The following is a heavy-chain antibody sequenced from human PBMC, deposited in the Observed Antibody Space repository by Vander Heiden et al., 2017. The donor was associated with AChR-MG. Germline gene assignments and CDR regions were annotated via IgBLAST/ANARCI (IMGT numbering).Heavy chain of an antibody. V-gene: IGHV3-23*01. J-gene: IGHJ5*02. CDR1: GFSLSHYA. Sequence: EVQLLESGGGLVQPGGSLRLSCAASGFSLSHYAMSWVRQAPGKGLEWVSTLSASGDSASYADSVKGRFTVSRDNSKNTLYLQLNSLRVDDMAVYYGVKESRDSYGEAGFEPWGQGTLGTVSS. D-gene: IGHD3-16*01. CDR2: LSASGDSA. CDR3: VKESRDSYGEAGFEP.